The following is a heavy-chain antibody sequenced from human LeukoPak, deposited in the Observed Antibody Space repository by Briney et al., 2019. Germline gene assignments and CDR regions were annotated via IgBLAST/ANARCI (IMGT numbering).Heavy chain of an antibody. D-gene: IGHD3-22*01. Sequence: PGGSLRLSCAASGFTVSDYSMSWVRQAPGKGLEWVSAISGSGSYTDYADSVKGRFTSSKYNSKNTVDMRMSSLRAEDTAVYYCAKRRYDSSGHFDSWGQGTLVTVSS. CDR1: GFTVSDYS. V-gene: IGHV3-23*01. J-gene: IGHJ4*02. CDR2: ISGSGSYT. CDR3: AKRRYDSSGHFDS.